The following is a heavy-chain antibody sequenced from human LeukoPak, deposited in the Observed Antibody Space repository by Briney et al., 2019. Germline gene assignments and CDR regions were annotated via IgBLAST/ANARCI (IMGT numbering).Heavy chain of an antibody. CDR1: GFTFSSYA. CDR3: AEDSHGDFPYYFDY. Sequence: GGSLRLSCAASGFTFSSYAMSWVRQAPGKGLEWVSSISASGGSTYYADSVKGRFTISRDNSKNTLYLHMNSLRAEDTAVYYCAEDSHGDFPYYFDYWGQGTVVTVSS. V-gene: IGHV3-23*01. D-gene: IGHD4-17*01. J-gene: IGHJ4*02. CDR2: ISASGGST.